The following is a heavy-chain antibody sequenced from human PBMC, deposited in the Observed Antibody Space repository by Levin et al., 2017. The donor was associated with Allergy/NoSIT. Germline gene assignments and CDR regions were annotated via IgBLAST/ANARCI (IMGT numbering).Heavy chain of an antibody. V-gene: IGHV4-34*01. CDR3: ARAPGVGAYYYYMDV. CDR2: INHSGST. D-gene: IGHD4/OR15-4a*01. J-gene: IGHJ6*03. CDR1: GGSFSGYY. Sequence: ESLKISCAVYGGSFSGYYWSWIRQPPGKGLEWIGEINHSGSTNYNPSLKSRVTISVDTSKNQFSLKLSSVTAADTAVYYCARAPGVGAYYYYMDVWGKGTTVTVSS.